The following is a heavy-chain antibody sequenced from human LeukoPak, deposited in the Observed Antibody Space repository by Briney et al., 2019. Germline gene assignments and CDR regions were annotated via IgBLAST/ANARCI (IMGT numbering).Heavy chain of an antibody. J-gene: IGHJ4*02. CDR1: GFTLSSYW. V-gene: IGHV3-7*01. CDR2: IKQEGSEK. D-gene: IGHD3-10*01. CDR3: ARSYYYGSS. Sequence: GGSLRLSCAVPGFTLSSYWMSWVRRAPGKGLGWVANIKQEGSEKYYVDSVKGRCTTSRDNAKNSLYLQMNSLRAEDTAVNYCARSYYYGSSWGQGTLVTVSS.